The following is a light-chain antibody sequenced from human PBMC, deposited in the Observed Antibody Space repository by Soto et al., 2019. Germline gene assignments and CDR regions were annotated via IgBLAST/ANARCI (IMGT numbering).Light chain of an antibody. Sequence: IQTTHSPSSLSASVGYRVTITCRASQSISSYLNWYQQKPGKAPKLLIYAASSLQSGVPSRFSGSGSGTDFTLTISSLQPEDFATYYCLQDYNYPRTFGQGTKVDIK. J-gene: IGKJ1*01. V-gene: IGKV1-6*01. CDR2: AAS. CDR3: LQDYNYPRT. CDR1: QSISSY.